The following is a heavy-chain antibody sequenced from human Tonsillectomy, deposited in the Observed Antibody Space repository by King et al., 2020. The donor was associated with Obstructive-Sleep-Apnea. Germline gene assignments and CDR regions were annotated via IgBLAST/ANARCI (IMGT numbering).Heavy chain of an antibody. J-gene: IGHJ5*02. D-gene: IGHD6-13*01. Sequence: VQLQQWGAGLLKPSETLSRTCAVFGGSFSDYYWSWIRQPPGKGLEWIGEIKHSGSTNYNPSLKSQVTISVATSKNQFSLKLNSVTAADTAVYYCARGSGAAAVNWFDPWGQGTLVTVSS. CDR2: IKHSGST. V-gene: IGHV4-34*01. CDR1: GGSFSDYY. CDR3: ARGSGAAAVNWFDP.